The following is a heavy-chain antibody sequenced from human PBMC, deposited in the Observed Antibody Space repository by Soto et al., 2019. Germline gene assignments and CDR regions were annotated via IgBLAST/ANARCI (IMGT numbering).Heavy chain of an antibody. CDR2: IYYSGST. J-gene: IGHJ4*02. V-gene: IGHV4-59*01. CDR3: ARDVGYCSGGSCYYTGRFDY. Sequence: SETLSIPGPVSGGSISSYYWSWIRQPPVKGLDWIGYIYYSGSTNYNPSLKSRVTISVDTSKNQFSLKLSSVTAADTAVYYCARDVGYCSGGSCYYTGRFDYWGQGTLVSVSS. CDR1: GGSISSYY. D-gene: IGHD2-15*01.